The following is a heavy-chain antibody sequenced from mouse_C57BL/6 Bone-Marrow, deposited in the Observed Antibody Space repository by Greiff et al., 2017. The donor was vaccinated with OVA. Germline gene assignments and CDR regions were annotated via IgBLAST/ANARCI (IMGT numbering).Heavy chain of an antibody. CDR1: GFSFTSYG. V-gene: IGHV2-2*01. J-gene: IGHJ4*01. CDR3: ARNGIRLRNYYAMDY. D-gene: IGHD3-2*02. CDR2: IWSGGST. Sequence: QVQLQQSGPGLVQPSQSLSITCTVSGFSFTSYGVHWVRQSPGKGLEWLGVIWSGGSTDYNAAFISRLSISKDDSKSQVFFKMSSLQADDTAIYYWARNGIRLRNYYAMDYWGQGTSVTVSS.